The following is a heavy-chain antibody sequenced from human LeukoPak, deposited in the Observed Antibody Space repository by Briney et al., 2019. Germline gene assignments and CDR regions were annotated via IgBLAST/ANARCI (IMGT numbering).Heavy chain of an antibody. CDR2: IYTSGST. D-gene: IGHD6-13*01. CDR1: GGSISSYY. CDR3: ARSHSSSWYRVSSMAFDI. Sequence: SETLSLTCTVSGGSISSYYWSWIRQPAGKGLEWIGRIYTSGSTNYNPSLKSRVTMSVDTSKNQFSLKLSSVTAADTAVYYCARSHSSSWYRVSSMAFDIWGQGTMVTVSS. V-gene: IGHV4-4*07. J-gene: IGHJ3*02.